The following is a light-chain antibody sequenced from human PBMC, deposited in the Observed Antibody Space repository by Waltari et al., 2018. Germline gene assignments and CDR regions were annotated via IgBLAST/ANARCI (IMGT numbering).Light chain of an antibody. CDR2: KAS. J-gene: IGKJ1*01. CDR1: RSITNW. V-gene: IGKV1-5*03. Sequence: DIQMTQSPSTLSASVGDRVTITCRASRSITNWLAWYQQKPGKAPKLLIYKASNVESGVPSRVSGSGSGTEFTLTISSLQPDDFATYYCQQYDNYWTFGQGTKVEIK. CDR3: QQYDNYWT.